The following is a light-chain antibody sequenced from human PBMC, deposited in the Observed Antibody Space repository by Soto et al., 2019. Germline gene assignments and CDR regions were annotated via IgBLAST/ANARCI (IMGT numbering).Light chain of an antibody. CDR2: DTN. J-gene: IGLJ3*02. Sequence: QTVVTQEPSLSVSPGKTVTLTCCLSSGSISANYYPSWYQQPPAQATRTLIYDTNTRSSSGPDRFSGSFLGNKAALTIAGDQADDEDDYCGVLYMGSGIWVFGGGTKLTVL. CDR3: VLYMGSGIWV. V-gene: IGLV8-61*01. CDR1: SGSISANYY.